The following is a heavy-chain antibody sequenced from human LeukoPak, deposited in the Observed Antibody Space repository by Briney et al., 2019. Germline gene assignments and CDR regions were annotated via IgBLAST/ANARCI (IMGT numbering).Heavy chain of an antibody. CDR1: GFTFSSYA. D-gene: IGHD3-10*01. J-gene: IGHJ3*02. V-gene: IGHV3-30-3*01. CDR3: ARRDGGAFDI. Sequence: PGGSLRLSCAASGFTFSSYAMHWVRQAPGKGLEWVAVVSYDGNNKYYADSVKGRFTISRDNSKNTLYLQMNSLRAEDTAVYYCARRDGGAFDIWGQGTMVTVSS. CDR2: VSYDGNNK.